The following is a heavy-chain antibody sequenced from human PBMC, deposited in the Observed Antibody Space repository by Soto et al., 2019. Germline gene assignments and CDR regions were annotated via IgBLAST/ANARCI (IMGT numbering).Heavy chain of an antibody. J-gene: IGHJ5*02. CDR2: VDYSGST. D-gene: IGHD3-9*01. CDR1: GGSISSGGYY. V-gene: IGHV4-31*03. Sequence: QVQLQESGPGLVKPSQTLSLTCTVSGGSISSGGYYWNWIRQHPGKGLEWIGYVDYSGSTYFNPSLQSRLIISLDTSKNQFSLKLSSVTAADTAVYYCAREQGFYDILTGYYRGSWFDPWGQGTLVTVSS. CDR3: AREQGFYDILTGYYRGSWFDP.